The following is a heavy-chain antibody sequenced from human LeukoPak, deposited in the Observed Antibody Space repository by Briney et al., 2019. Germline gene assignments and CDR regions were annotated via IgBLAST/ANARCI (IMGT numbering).Heavy chain of an antibody. V-gene: IGHV4-34*01. D-gene: IGHD6-13*01. Sequence: PSETLSLTCTVSGGSISSYYWSWIRQPPGKGLEWIGEINHSGSTNYNPSLKSRVTISVDTSKNQFSLKLSSVTAADTAVYYCARGTPSSYSSSWYNWFDPWGQGTLVTVSS. CDR3: ARGTPSSYSSSWYNWFDP. J-gene: IGHJ5*02. CDR1: GGSISSYY. CDR2: INHSGST.